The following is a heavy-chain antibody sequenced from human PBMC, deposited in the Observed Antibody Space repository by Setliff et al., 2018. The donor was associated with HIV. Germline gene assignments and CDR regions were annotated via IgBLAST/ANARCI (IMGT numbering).Heavy chain of an antibody. CDR3: AKGYYHDSRGYPTGPAFDI. CDR2: ISAYNGNT. CDR1: GYTFISYG. D-gene: IGHD3-22*01. J-gene: IGHJ3*02. Sequence: ASVKVSCKASGYTFISYGTSWVRQAPGQGLEWMGWISAYNGNTNYAQKLQGRVTISADTSTTTAYLEVSSLRSEDTAVYYCAKGYYHDSRGYPTGPAFDIWGQGTMVTVSS. V-gene: IGHV1-18*01.